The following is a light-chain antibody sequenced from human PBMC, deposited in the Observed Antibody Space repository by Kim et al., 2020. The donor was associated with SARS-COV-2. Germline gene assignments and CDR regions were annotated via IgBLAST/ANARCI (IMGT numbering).Light chain of an antibody. CDR2: DVS. CDR1: SSDVGAYKY. CDR3: TSYTSSSTYV. Sequence: GQSITISCAGTSSDVGAYKYVSWYQQHPGKAPKRLIYDVSDRPSGVSNRFSGSKSGNTASLTISGLQAEDEADYYCTSYTSSSTYVFGTGTKVTVL. V-gene: IGLV2-14*03. J-gene: IGLJ1*01.